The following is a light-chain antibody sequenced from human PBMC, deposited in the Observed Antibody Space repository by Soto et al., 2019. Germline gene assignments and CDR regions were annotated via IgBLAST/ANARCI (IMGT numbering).Light chain of an antibody. Sequence: EVVLTQSPGTLSLSPGERVTLSCRASQSVASSYLAWYQQKPGRAPRLLFYSASSRATGIPDRFSGSGSGTDFTLTISRLEPEDFATYYCQQSYSVPYTFGPGTEMKMK. V-gene: IGKV3-20*01. CDR3: QQSYSVPYT. CDR1: QSVASSY. J-gene: IGKJ2*01. CDR2: SAS.